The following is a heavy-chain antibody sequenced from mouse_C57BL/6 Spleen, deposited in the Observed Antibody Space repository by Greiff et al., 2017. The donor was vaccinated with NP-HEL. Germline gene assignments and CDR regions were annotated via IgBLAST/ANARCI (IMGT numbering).Heavy chain of an antibody. CDR1: GYSITSGYY. Sequence: EVKLVESGPGLVKPSQSLSLTCSVTGYSITSGYYWNWIRQFPGNKLEWMGYISYDGSNNYNPSLKNRISITRDTSKNQFFLKLNSVTTEDTATYYCASLYYYGSPYFDVWGTGTTVTVSS. CDR3: ASLYYYGSPYFDV. D-gene: IGHD1-1*01. V-gene: IGHV3-6*01. J-gene: IGHJ1*03. CDR2: ISYDGSN.